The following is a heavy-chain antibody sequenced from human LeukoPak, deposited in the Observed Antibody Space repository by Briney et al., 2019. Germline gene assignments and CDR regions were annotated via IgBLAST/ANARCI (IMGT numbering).Heavy chain of an antibody. V-gene: IGHV4-4*02. J-gene: IGHJ4*02. D-gene: IGHD6-13*01. Sequence: KPSETLSLTCAVSGGSISSSNWWSWVRQPPGKGLEWIGEINHSGSTNYNPSLKSRVTISVDTSKNQFSLKLSSVTAADTAVYYCARGSLSSSWSFDYWGQGTLVTVSS. CDR3: ARGSLSSSWSFDY. CDR2: INHSGST. CDR1: GGSISSSNW.